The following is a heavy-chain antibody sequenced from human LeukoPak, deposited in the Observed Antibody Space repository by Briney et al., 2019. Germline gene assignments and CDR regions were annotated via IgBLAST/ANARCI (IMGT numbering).Heavy chain of an antibody. Sequence: SLKVCCKASLGTFSSYAISWVRQAPGQGLEWMGGIIPIFGTANYAQKFQGRVTITADKTTSTAYMELSSLRSEDTAVYYCARAGDYGSGSLAFDIWGQGTMVTVSS. CDR3: ARAGDYGSGSLAFDI. V-gene: IGHV1-69*06. CDR1: LGTFSSYA. CDR2: IIPIFGTA. J-gene: IGHJ3*02. D-gene: IGHD3-10*01.